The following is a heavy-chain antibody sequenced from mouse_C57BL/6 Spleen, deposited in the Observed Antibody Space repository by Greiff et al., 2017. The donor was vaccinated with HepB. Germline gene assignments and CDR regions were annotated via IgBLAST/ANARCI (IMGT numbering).Heavy chain of an antibody. D-gene: IGHD4-1*01. CDR1: GYTFTSYW. CDR2: IYPSDSET. CDR3: ARSDAGIGDYYAMDY. J-gene: IGHJ4*01. Sequence: QVQLQQPGAELVRPGSSVKLSCKASGYTFTSYWMEWVKQRPGQGLEWIGNIYPSDSETHYNQKFKDKATLTVDKSSSTAYMQLSSLTSEDSAVYYCARSDAGIGDYYAMDYWGQGTSVTVSS. V-gene: IGHV1-61*01.